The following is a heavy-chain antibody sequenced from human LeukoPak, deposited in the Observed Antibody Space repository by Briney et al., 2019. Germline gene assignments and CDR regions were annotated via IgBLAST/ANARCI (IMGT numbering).Heavy chain of an antibody. J-gene: IGHJ4*02. Sequence: GGSLRLSCAASGFTFDDYGMSWVRQTPGKGLEWVSGINWNGGSTAYADSVKGRFTISRDNAKNSLYLQMNSLRAEDTAVYYCATYRQRSEFDYWGQGTLVTVSS. CDR1: GFTFDDYG. D-gene: IGHD1-14*01. V-gene: IGHV3-20*04. CDR3: ATYRQRSEFDY. CDR2: INWNGGST.